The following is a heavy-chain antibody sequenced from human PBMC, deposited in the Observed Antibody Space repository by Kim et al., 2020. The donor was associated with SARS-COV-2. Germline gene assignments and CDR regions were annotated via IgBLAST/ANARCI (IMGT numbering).Heavy chain of an antibody. Sequence: SETLSLTCAVYGGSFSGYYWSWIRQPPGKGLEWIGEINHSGSTNYNPSLKSRVTISVDTYKNQFSLKLSSVTAADTAVYYCARKRSGSSYFDYWGQGTLVTVSS. CDR3: ARKRSGSSYFDY. V-gene: IGHV4-34*01. CDR2: INHSGST. J-gene: IGHJ4*02. CDR1: GGSFSGYY. D-gene: IGHD3-10*01.